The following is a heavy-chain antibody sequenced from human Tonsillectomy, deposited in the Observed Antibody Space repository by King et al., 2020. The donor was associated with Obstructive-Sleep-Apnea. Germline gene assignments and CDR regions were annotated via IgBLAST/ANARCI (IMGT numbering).Heavy chain of an antibody. D-gene: IGHD1-26*01. CDR2: IYYSGST. V-gene: IGHV4-39*07. CDR3: ARDPYSYFDY. CDR1: GGSISSSNYY. J-gene: IGHJ4*02. Sequence: LQLQESGPGLVKPSETLSLTCTVSGGSISSSNYYWGWIRQPPGKGLEWIGSIYYSGSTYFNPSLKSRVTMSVDTSKNQFSLKLSSVTAADTAVYYCARDPYSYFDYWGQGALVIVSS.